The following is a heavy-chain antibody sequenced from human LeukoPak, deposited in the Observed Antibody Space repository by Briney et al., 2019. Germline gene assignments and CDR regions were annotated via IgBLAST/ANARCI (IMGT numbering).Heavy chain of an antibody. CDR3: ATGPPGAISHDSSGYYDY. CDR2: ISAYNGNT. J-gene: IGHJ4*02. CDR1: GYTFTSYG. V-gene: IGHV1-18*01. D-gene: IGHD3-22*01. Sequence: GASVKVSCKASGYTFTSYGISWVRQAPGQGLEWMGWISAYNGNTNYAQKLQGRVTMTEDTSTDTAYMELSSLRSEDTAVYYCATGPPGAISHDSSGYYDYWGQGTLVTVSS.